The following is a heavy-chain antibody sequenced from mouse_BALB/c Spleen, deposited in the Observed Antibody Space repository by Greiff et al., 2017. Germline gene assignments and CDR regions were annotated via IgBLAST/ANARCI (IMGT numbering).Heavy chain of an antibody. Sequence: EVQLVESGGGLVKPGGSLKLSCAASGFTFSDYYMYWVRQTPEKRLEWVATISDGGSYTYYPDSVKGRFTISRDNAKNNLYLQMSSLKSEDTAMYYCARGGRLWYFDVWGAGTTVTVSS. CDR3: ARGGRLWYFDV. J-gene: IGHJ1*01. V-gene: IGHV5-4*02. CDR1: GFTFSDYY. CDR2: ISDGGSYT.